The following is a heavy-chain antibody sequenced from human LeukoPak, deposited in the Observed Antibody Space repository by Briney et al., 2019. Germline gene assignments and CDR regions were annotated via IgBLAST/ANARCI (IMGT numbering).Heavy chain of an antibody. D-gene: IGHD2-2*01. J-gene: IGHJ6*02. CDR2: IVGSGDFT. CDR1: GFTFSRYT. CDR3: AKSFVVVEPAALV. V-gene: IGHV3-23*01. Sequence: GSLRLSCAASGFTFSRYTMSWVRQAPGKGLVWVSTIVGSGDFTYYADSVKGRFTISRDNSKNTLYMQMNSLRVEDTAVYYCAKSFVVVEPAALVWGQGTTVTVSS.